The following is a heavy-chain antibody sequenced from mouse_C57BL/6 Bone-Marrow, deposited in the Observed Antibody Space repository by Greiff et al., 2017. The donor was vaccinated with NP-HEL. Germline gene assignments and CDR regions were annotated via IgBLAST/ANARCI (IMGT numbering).Heavy chain of an antibody. CDR1: GYSFTGYF. Sequence: VQLKQSGPELVKPGDSVKISCKASGYSFTGYFMNWVMQSHGKSLEWIGRINPYNGDTFYNQKFKGKATLTVDKSSSTAHMELRSLTSEDSAVYYCARDGYYGSRYYWGQGTTLTVSS. J-gene: IGHJ2*01. D-gene: IGHD1-1*01. CDR2: INPYNGDT. CDR3: ARDGYYGSRYY. V-gene: IGHV1-20*01.